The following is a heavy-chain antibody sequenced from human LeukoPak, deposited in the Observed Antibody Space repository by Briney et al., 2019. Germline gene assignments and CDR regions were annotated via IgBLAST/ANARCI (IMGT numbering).Heavy chain of an antibody. V-gene: IGHV4-59*08. CDR1: GGSISSYY. D-gene: IGHD2-2*01. J-gene: IGHJ4*02. Sequence: SETLSLTRTLSGGSISSYYWSWIRQPPGKGLEWIGYIYYSGSTNYNPSLKSRVTISVDTSKNQFSLKLSSVTAADTAVYYCSGNCSSTSCHGDYWGQGTLVTVSS. CDR2: IYYSGST. CDR3: SGNCSSTSCHGDY.